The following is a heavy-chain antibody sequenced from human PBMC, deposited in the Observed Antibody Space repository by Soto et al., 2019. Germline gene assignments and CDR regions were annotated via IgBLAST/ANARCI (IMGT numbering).Heavy chain of an antibody. CDR1: GGSMNNYY. CDR3: ARTLSAYSYGPLDS. CDR2: IFYIGGT. V-gene: IGHV4-59*08. D-gene: IGHD5-18*01. J-gene: IGHJ4*02. Sequence: SETLSLTCTVSGGSMNNYYWDWVRQSPGKQLEWIGHIFYIGGTKYNPSLKSRVTISVDTSKNQFSLRLTSVTASDMAVYYCARTLSAYSYGPLDSWGQGVLVTVSS.